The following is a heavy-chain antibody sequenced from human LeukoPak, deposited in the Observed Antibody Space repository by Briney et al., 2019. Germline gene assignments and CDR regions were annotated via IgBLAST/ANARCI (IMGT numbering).Heavy chain of an antibody. D-gene: IGHD3-9*01. V-gene: IGHV3-30*02. J-gene: IGHJ6*02. CDR3: ARGPTYYDILTGYRYGMDV. CDR1: GFTFSSYG. CDR2: IRYDGSNK. Sequence: GGSLRLSCAASGFTFSSYGMHWVRQAPGKGLEWVAFIRYDGSNKYYADSVKGRFTISRDNAKNTLYVQMNSLRAEDTAVYYCARGPTYYDILTGYRYGMDVWGQGTTVTVSS.